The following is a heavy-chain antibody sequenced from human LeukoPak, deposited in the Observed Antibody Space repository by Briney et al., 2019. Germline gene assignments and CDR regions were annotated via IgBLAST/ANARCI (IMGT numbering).Heavy chain of an antibody. Sequence: SETLSLTCTVSGGSISRYYWSWIRQPAGKGLQWIGRIYGSGSTTYNPSLKSRLTISVDTSKNQFSLKLSSVTAADTAVYYCARGGYYGSGNDFRFDPWGQGTLVTVSS. D-gene: IGHD3-10*01. CDR1: GGSISRYY. V-gene: IGHV4-4*07. J-gene: IGHJ5*02. CDR3: ARGGYYGSGNDFRFDP. CDR2: IYGSGST.